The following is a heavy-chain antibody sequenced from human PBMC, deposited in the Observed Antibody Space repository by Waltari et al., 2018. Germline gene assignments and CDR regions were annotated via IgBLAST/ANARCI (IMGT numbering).Heavy chain of an antibody. CDR1: GFNVSNNY. Sequence: EVQLMESGGGLIQPGGSLRLSCVASGFNVSNNYMNWVRQAPGKGLEWVSVIYSGGTTWHADSVKGRFTISRDNSNNTLYLQMNSLRAEDTAVYYCGRGPSSSIGIWFDPRGQGTLVTVSS. CDR2: IYSGGTT. V-gene: IGHV3-53*01. D-gene: IGHD6-13*01. CDR3: GRGPSSSIGIWFDP. J-gene: IGHJ5*02.